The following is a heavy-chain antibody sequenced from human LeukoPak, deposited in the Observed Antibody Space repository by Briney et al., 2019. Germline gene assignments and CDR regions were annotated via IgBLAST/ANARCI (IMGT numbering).Heavy chain of an antibody. J-gene: IGHJ4*02. Sequence: SGGSLRLSCAASGFTFSSFAMSWVRQAPGKGLEWVSAISGSGGSTYYADSVKGRFTISRDNSKNTLYLQMNSLRAEDTAVYYCAKDRRYSSSWYDYWGQGTLVTVSS. CDR2: ISGSGGST. CDR1: GFTFSSFA. D-gene: IGHD6-13*01. V-gene: IGHV3-23*01. CDR3: AKDRRYSSSWYDY.